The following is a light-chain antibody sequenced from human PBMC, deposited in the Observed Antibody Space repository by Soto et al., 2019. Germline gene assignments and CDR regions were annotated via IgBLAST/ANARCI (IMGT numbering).Light chain of an antibody. CDR2: AAS. CDR1: QDISSW. CDR3: QQANSFPIT. Sequence: DIQMTQSTSSVSASLGDRFTITCLASQDISSWLAWYQQKPGKAPNLLIYAASRLQSGVPPRFSGGGSGTDFTLTISRLQPEDFATYYCQQANSFPITFGQGTRLEIK. J-gene: IGKJ5*01. V-gene: IGKV1-12*01.